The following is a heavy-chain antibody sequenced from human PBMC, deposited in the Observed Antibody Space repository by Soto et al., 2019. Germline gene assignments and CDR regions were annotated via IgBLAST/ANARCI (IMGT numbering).Heavy chain of an antibody. D-gene: IGHD2-21*02. CDR3: ARGLLAYCGGDCALFDS. Sequence: SETLPLTCTVSGDSIRTLYYLSWIRQPPGKGLEWIGHIHHSGGTSYNPSLKSLVAISVDTSKNQFSLKVNSVTAADTAVYYCARGLLAYCGGDCALFDSWGQGIMVTVSS. CDR2: IHHSGGT. V-gene: IGHV4-59*01. CDR1: GDSIRTLYY. J-gene: IGHJ4*02.